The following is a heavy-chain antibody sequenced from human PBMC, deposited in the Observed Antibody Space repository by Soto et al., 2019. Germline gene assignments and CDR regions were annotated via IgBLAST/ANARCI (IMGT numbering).Heavy chain of an antibody. CDR2: IGESGTPT. J-gene: IGHJ6*02. Sequence: EVQLLESGGGLVQPGGSLRLSCAASGFTFSSYAMTWVRQAPGKGLEWVSLIGESGTPTYYADSVKGRFTISRDNSGNTLFLEMYSLRAEDTAVYYCARYIPGVRYYGMDVWGQGTTVTVS. CDR1: GFTFSSYA. D-gene: IGHD2-2*01. V-gene: IGHV3-23*01. CDR3: ARYIPGVRYYGMDV.